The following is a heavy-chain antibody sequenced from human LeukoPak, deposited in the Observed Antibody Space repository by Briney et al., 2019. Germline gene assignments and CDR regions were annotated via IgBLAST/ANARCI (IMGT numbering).Heavy chain of an antibody. D-gene: IGHD6-13*01. CDR1: GLSFSSYN. CDR3: AAASAFSSSWRS. CDR2: ITANDTTK. J-gene: IGHJ5*02. Sequence: PGGSLRLSCTASGLSFSSYNMNWVRQAPGKGPEWVAYITANDTTKYYADSVKGRFTISRDNAKKSLFLQMNSLGAEDTAVYYCAAASAFSSSWRSWGQGTVVTVSS. V-gene: IGHV3-48*01.